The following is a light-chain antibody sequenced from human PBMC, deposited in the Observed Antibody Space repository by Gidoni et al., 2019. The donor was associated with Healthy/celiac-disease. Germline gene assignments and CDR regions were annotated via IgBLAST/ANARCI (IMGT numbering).Light chain of an antibody. J-gene: IGLJ2*01. CDR1: SSDGGSYNL. CDR2: EVS. V-gene: IGLV2-23*02. CDR3: CSSAGSSTYVV. Sequence: QSALTQPASGSRSPGQSSPISCTGTSSDGGSYNLVSWYQQHPGKAPKLLISEVSKRHSGVSTRFSGSKSANTASLTISGLQAEDEADYYCCSSAGSSTYVVFGGGTKLTVL.